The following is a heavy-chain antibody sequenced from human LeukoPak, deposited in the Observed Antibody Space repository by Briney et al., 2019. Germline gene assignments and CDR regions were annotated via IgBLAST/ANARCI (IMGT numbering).Heavy chain of an antibody. CDR1: GYTFTGYY. V-gene: IGHV1-46*01. Sequence: ASVKVSCKASGYTFTGYYMHWVRQAPGQGLEWMGIINPSDDSTRYAQKFQGRVTMTKDTSTNTVYMHLSSLSSDDTAVYYCARAYYESSAYRHAVYFDYWGQGTLVTVSS. D-gene: IGHD3-22*01. J-gene: IGHJ4*02. CDR3: ARAYYESSAYRHAVYFDY. CDR2: INPSDDST.